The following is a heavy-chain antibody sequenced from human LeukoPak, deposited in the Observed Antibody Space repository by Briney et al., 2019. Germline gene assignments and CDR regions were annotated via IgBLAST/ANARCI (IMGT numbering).Heavy chain of an antibody. Sequence: GGSLRLSCAASGFTFSSYAMSWVRQAPGKGLEWVSAISGSGGSTYYADSVKGRFTISRDNSQNTLYLQMNSLRAEDTAVYYCAKDPLEQLSTIYFQNWGQGTLVTVSS. CDR3: AKDPLEQLSTIYFQN. V-gene: IGHV3-23*01. J-gene: IGHJ1*01. CDR2: ISGSGGST. CDR1: GFTFSSYA. D-gene: IGHD6-6*01.